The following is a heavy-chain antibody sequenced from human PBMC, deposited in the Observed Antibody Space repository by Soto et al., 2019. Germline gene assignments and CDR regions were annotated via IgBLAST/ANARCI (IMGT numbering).Heavy chain of an antibody. CDR3: AREKGYISGPKNFDY. CDR1: VASISSGDYF. Sequence: PSETLSLTCTVSVASISSGDYFWMWIRQSPGKGLEWIGYIYDSGSSYYNPSLKSRVTMSVDTSKNQFSLKLRSVTAADTAVYYCAREKGYISGPKNFDYWGQGTLVTVSS. V-gene: IGHV4-30-4*01. D-gene: IGHD5-12*01. J-gene: IGHJ4*02. CDR2: IYDSGSS.